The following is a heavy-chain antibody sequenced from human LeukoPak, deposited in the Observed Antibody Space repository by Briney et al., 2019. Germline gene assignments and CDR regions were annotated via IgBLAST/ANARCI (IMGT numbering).Heavy chain of an antibody. Sequence: PGGSLRLSCTASGVTLSNYAMHWVRRPPGRGLEWVAVISFDGTNKYYGDSVEGRFSVSRDNSKNILYLQMNSLRPDDTAMYYCATDYGDYEPIDYWGQGTLVTVSS. V-gene: IGHV3-30*04. CDR1: GVTLSNYA. J-gene: IGHJ4*02. CDR3: ATDYGDYEPIDY. D-gene: IGHD4-17*01. CDR2: ISFDGTNK.